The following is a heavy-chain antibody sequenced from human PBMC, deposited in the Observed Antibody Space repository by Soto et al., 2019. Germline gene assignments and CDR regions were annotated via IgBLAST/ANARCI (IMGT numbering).Heavy chain of an antibody. CDR3: AAGGGLPRYY. CDR2: IHHSGST. D-gene: IGHD5-12*01. J-gene: IGHJ4*02. V-gene: IGHV4-30-2*01. CDR1: GGSISSGGYS. Sequence: QLQLQESGSGLVKPSQTLSLTCAVSGGSISSGGYSWSWIRQPPGKGLEWIGYIHHSGSTYYNPSRKIRVTISGDTSTNQFSRKLSSATAADTAVYCCAAGGGLPRYYWCPGTLITVSS.